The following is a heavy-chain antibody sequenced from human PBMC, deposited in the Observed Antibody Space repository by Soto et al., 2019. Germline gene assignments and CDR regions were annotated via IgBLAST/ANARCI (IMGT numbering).Heavy chain of an antibody. Sequence: EVQLVESGGGLVKPGGSLRLSCAASGFTFSSYSMNWVRQAPGKGLEWVSSISSSSSYIYYADSVKGRFTTSRDNAKNSLYLQMHSLRAEDTAVYYCAREVSKYSGYDFDYWGQGTLVTVSS. J-gene: IGHJ4*02. D-gene: IGHD5-12*01. CDR3: AREVSKYSGYDFDY. CDR2: ISSSSSYI. CDR1: GFTFSSYS. V-gene: IGHV3-21*01.